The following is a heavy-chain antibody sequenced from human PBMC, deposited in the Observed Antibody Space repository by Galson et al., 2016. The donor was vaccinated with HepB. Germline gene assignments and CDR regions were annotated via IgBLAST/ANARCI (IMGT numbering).Heavy chain of an antibody. CDR1: GYTFTTYY. V-gene: IGHV1-46*01. Sequence: SVKVSCKASGYTFTTYYMHWVRQAPGHGLEWMGVINPSGGSTTYTQELPGRVTMTSDPSTSTVHLALSRLRSEDTAGYYCAGGGYNVGPALGLDYWGQGTLVTVSS. CDR2: INPSGGST. D-gene: IGHD3-10*02. J-gene: IGHJ4*02. CDR3: AGGGYNVGPALGLDY.